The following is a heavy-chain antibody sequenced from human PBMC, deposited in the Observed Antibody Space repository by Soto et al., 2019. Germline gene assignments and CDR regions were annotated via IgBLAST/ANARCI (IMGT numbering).Heavy chain of an antibody. CDR1: GYTFTSYY. J-gene: IGHJ4*02. D-gene: IGHD3-10*01. Sequence: GASVKVSCKASGYTFTSYYMHWVRQAPGQGLEWMGIINPSGGSTSYAQKFQGRVTMTRDTSTSTAYMELSSLRSEDTAVYYCARDLLVRGVALYYFDYWGQGTLVTVSS. V-gene: IGHV1-46*01. CDR2: INPSGGST. CDR3: ARDLLVRGVALYYFDY.